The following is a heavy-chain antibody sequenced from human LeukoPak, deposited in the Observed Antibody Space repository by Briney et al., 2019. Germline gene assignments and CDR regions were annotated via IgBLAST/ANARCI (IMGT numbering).Heavy chain of an antibody. J-gene: IGHJ5*02. CDR3: ARNKYYYGSGNYGVPNWFDP. CDR2: IYYSGST. Sequence: SETLSLTCTVSGYSISSGYYWGWIRQPPGKGLEWIGYIYYSGSTHYNPSLKSRVTISVDTSKNQFSLKLSSVTAADTAVYYCARNKYYYGSGNYGVPNWFDPWGQGTLVTVSS. D-gene: IGHD3-10*01. CDR1: GYSISSGYY. V-gene: IGHV4-38-2*02.